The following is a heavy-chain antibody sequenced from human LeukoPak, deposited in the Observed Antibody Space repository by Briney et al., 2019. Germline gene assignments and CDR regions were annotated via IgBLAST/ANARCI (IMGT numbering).Heavy chain of an antibody. Sequence: PGGSLRLSCAASGFTFSSYSMNWVRQAPGKGLEWVSSISSSSSYIYYADSVKGRFTISRDNAKNSLYLQMNSLRAEDTAVYYCARDPSDTAISPFDYWGQGTLVTVSS. V-gene: IGHV3-21*01. CDR1: GFTFSSYS. CDR2: ISSSSSYI. D-gene: IGHD5-18*01. J-gene: IGHJ4*02. CDR3: ARDPSDTAISPFDY.